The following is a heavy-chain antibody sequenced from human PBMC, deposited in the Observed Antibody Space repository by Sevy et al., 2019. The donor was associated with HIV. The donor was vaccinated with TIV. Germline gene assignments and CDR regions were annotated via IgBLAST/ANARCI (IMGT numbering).Heavy chain of an antibody. CDR3: ARDGYYYDSSGSDY. Sequence: GGSLRLSCAASGFTFSSYSMNWVRQAPGKGLEWVSSISSSSSYIYYADSVKGRFTISRDNAKNSLYLQMNSLRADDTAVYYCARDGYYYDSSGSDYWGQGTLVTVSS. V-gene: IGHV3-21*01. D-gene: IGHD3-22*01. CDR2: ISSSSSYI. J-gene: IGHJ4*02. CDR1: GFTFSSYS.